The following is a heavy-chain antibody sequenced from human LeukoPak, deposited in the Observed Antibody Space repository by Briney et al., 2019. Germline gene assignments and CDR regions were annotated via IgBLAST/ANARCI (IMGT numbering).Heavy chain of an antibody. CDR3: VRLRYTYGKNFDC. CDR2: ILQDGSEK. J-gene: IGHJ4*02. D-gene: IGHD5-18*01. V-gene: IGHV3-7*01. CDR1: GFTFKGYW. Sequence: GGSLRLSCAASGFTFKGYWMSWVRQAPGKGLEWVANILQDGSEKKYVDSVKGRFTISRDNAKNSLYLQMDTLRAEDTAVYYCVRLRYTYGKNFDCWGQGTLVTVSS.